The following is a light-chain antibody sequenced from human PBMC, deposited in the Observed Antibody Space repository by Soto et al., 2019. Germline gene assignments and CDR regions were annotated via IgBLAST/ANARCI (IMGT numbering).Light chain of an antibody. Sequence: QSVLTQPPSASGTPGQTVTISCSGSSSNIGSNTVNWYQQLPGTAPKLLIYSNNQRTSGVPDRFSGSKSGTSASLAISGLQSEDEADYYCAAWDDSLNGLVVFGGGTKLTVL. V-gene: IGLV1-44*01. CDR2: SNN. CDR3: AAWDDSLNGLVV. J-gene: IGLJ2*01. CDR1: SSNIGSNT.